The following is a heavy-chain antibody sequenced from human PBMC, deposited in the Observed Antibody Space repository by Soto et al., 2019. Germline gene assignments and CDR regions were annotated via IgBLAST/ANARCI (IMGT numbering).Heavy chain of an antibody. J-gene: IGHJ6*03. D-gene: IGHD5-18*01. Sequence: PGESLKISCKGSGYSFTSYWIGWVRQMPGKGLEWMGIIYPGDSDTRYSPSFQGQVTISADKSISTAYLQWSSLKASDTAMYYCGRRLGYRRGYEIGYMDVWGKETTVTVSS. CDR2: IYPGDSDT. CDR3: GRRLGYRRGYEIGYMDV. CDR1: GYSFTSYW. V-gene: IGHV5-51*01.